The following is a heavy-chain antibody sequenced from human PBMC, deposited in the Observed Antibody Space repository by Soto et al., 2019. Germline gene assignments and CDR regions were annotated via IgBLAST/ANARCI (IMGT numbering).Heavy chain of an antibody. CDR2: IHHSGST. Sequence: QVQLQESGPGLVKPSGTLSLTCTVSGASISSTSSGDWWSWVRQPPGKGLEWIGEIHHSGSTNYNPTLTRRVTLSVDKSKNQFSLRLSSVTAADTAVYYCAKMVGATLVDYWGQGTLVTVSS. CDR1: GASISSTSSGDW. V-gene: IGHV4-4*02. J-gene: IGHJ4*02. CDR3: AKMVGATLVDY. D-gene: IGHD1-26*01.